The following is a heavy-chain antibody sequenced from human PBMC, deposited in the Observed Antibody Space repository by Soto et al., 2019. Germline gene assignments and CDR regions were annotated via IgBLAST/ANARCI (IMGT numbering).Heavy chain of an antibody. CDR1: GFTFSSYA. Sequence: GSLRLSCAASGFTFSSYAMSWVRQAPGKGLEWVSAISGSGGSTYYADSVKGRFTISRDNSKNTLYLQMNSLRAEDTAVYYCAKPIAVAGRGRLDYWGQGTLVTVSS. J-gene: IGHJ4*02. D-gene: IGHD6-19*01. CDR3: AKPIAVAGRGRLDY. CDR2: ISGSGGST. V-gene: IGHV3-23*01.